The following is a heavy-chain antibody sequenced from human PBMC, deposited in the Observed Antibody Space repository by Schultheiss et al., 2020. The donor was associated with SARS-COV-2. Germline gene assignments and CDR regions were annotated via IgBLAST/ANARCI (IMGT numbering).Heavy chain of an antibody. CDR3: VKDRGVTTYYFDY. V-gene: IGHV3-64D*06. J-gene: IGHJ4*02. Sequence: GGSLRLSCAASGFTFSSYGMHWVRQAPGKGLEWVSAISSNGGSTYYADSVKGRFTISRDNSKNTLYLQMSSLRAEDTAVYYCVKDRGVTTYYFDYWGQGTLVTVSS. D-gene: IGHD4-17*01. CDR1: GFTFSSYG. CDR2: ISSNGGST.